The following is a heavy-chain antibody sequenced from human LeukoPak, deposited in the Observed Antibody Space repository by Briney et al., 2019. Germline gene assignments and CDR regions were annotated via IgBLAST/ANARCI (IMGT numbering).Heavy chain of an antibody. CDR1: GFTFSSYG. D-gene: IGHD3-22*01. Sequence: TGGSLRLSCAASGFTFSSYGMHWVRQAPGKGLEWVAFIRYDGSNKYYADSVKGRFTISRDNSKNTLYLQMNSLRAEDTAVYYCARRSVAYPYDSSGYSPVYYFDYWGQGTLVTVSS. V-gene: IGHV3-30*02. CDR2: IRYDGSNK. CDR3: ARRSVAYPYDSSGYSPVYYFDY. J-gene: IGHJ4*02.